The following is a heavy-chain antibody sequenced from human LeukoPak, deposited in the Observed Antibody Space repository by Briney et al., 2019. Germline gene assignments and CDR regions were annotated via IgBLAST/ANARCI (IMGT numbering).Heavy chain of an antibody. CDR1: GGSISSSSYY. CDR3: ARETPLWYFDL. V-gene: IGHV4-39*02. CDR2: IYYSGST. J-gene: IGHJ2*01. Sequence: SETLSLTCTVSGGSISSSSYYWGWIRQPPGKGLERIGSIYYSGSTYYNPSLKSRVTISVDTSKNQFSLKLSSVTAADTAVYYCARETPLWYFDLRGRGTLVTVSS.